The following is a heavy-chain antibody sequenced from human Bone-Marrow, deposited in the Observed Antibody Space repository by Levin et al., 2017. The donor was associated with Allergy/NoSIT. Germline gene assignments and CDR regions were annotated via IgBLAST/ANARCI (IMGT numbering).Heavy chain of an antibody. Sequence: GGSLRLSCSASGFTFSTYAIHWVRQAPGKGLEWVAVLSHDESEKYYTDSVKGRFSISRDNSKNTLYLEMNSLRPDDTAVYYCARDYQRYSSGRLEYWGQGTVVTVSS. CDR2: LSHDESEK. CDR3: ARDYQRYSSGRLEY. V-gene: IGHV3-30*04. D-gene: IGHD6-19*01. CDR1: GFTFSTYA. J-gene: IGHJ4*02.